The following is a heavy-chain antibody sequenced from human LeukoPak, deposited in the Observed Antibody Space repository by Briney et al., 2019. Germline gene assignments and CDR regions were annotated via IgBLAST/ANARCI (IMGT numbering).Heavy chain of an antibody. Sequence: SETLSLTCTVSGGSISTSSYYWGWIRQPPGKGLEWIAYIYYSGTTYYNPSLKSRVTISVDTSKNQFSLKLSSVTAADTAIYYCARVAHDLYPYYFDYWGQGTLVTVSS. D-gene: IGHD5/OR15-5a*01. CDR3: ARVAHDLYPYYFDY. CDR1: GGSISTSSYY. V-gene: IGHV4-39*07. J-gene: IGHJ4*02. CDR2: IYYSGTT.